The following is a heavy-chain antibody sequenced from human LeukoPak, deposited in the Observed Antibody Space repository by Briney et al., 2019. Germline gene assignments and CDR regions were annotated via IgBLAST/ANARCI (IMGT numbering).Heavy chain of an antibody. V-gene: IGHV4-39*01. D-gene: IGHD2-2*02. CDR3: ARIPPPDDAFGI. CDR1: GGSISSSSYY. J-gene: IGHJ3*02. CDR2: IYYSGST. Sequence: PSETLSLTCTVSGGSISSSSYYWGWIRQPPGKGLEWIGSIYYSGSTYYNPSLKSRVTISVDTSKNQFSLKLSSVTAADTAVYYCARIPPPDDAFGIWGQGTMVTVSS.